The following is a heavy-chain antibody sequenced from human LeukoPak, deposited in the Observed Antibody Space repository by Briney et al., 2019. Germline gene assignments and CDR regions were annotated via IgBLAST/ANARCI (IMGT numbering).Heavy chain of an antibody. CDR3: ARDPNFMVRGIITSPKFDY. CDR2: IKEDGSEK. J-gene: IGHJ4*02. Sequence: GGSLRLSCAASGFTFSSYWMSWVRQAPGKGLEWVANIKEDGSEKFHVDSVKGRFTISRDNAKNSLYLQMNSLRAEDTAVYFCARDPNFMVRGIITSPKFDYWGQGTLVTVSS. CDR1: GFTFSSYW. D-gene: IGHD3-10*01. V-gene: IGHV3-7*01.